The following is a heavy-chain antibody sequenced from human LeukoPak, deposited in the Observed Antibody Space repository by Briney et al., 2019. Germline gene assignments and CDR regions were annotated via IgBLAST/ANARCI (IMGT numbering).Heavy chain of an antibody. Sequence: SVKVSCKASGGTFSSYAISWVRQAPGQGLEWMGGIITIFGTANYAQKFQGKVAITTDESTSTAYMELSSLRSEDTAVYYCARVGCGITSCYNLDLWGQGTLVTVSS. J-gene: IGHJ4*02. CDR3: ARVGCGITSCYNLDL. D-gene: IGHD2-2*02. V-gene: IGHV1-69*05. CDR1: GGTFSSYA. CDR2: IITIFGTA.